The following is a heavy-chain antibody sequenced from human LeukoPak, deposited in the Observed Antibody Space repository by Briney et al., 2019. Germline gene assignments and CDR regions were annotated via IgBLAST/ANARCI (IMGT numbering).Heavy chain of an antibody. CDR3: ARSVEGYCSGGSCYSYYYYMDV. D-gene: IGHD2-15*01. CDR1: GGSISSYY. CDR2: IYYSGST. Sequence: SETLSLTCTVSGGSISSYYWSWIRQPPGKGLEWIGYIYYSGSTNYNPSLKSRVTISVDASKNQFSLKLSSVTAADTAVYYCARSVEGYCSGGSCYSYYYYMDVWGKGTTVTVSS. J-gene: IGHJ6*03. V-gene: IGHV4-59*01.